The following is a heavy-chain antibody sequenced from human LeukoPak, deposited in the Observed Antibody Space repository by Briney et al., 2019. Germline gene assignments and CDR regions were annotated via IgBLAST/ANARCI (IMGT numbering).Heavy chain of an antibody. D-gene: IGHD2-2*01. CDR1: GFTFSGSA. Sequence: GGSLKLSCAASGFTFSGSAMHWVRQASGKGLEWVGRIRSKANSYATAYAASVKGRFTISRDDSKNTAYLQMNSLKTEDTAVYYCTRPGVVPAAMKGYYYYMDVWGKGTTVTISS. CDR3: TRPGVVPAAMKGYYYYMDV. J-gene: IGHJ6*03. V-gene: IGHV3-73*01. CDR2: IRSKANSYAT.